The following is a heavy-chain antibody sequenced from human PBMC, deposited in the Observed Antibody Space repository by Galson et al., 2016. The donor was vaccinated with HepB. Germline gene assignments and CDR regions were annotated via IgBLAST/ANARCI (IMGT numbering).Heavy chain of an antibody. D-gene: IGHD5-24*01. CDR3: ARVPDGTFDY. CDR2: IHHSGTT. CDR1: XXSIXXXDXX. V-gene: IGHV4-30-4*01. Sequence: TXXXTCSVXXXSIXXXDXXXNWXXXTPGXGLXWIGHIHHSGTTYYNPSLKSRVIMSVDTSKNQFSLKLSSVTAADPAVYYCARVPDGTFDYWGQGTLVTVSS. J-gene: IGHJ4*02.